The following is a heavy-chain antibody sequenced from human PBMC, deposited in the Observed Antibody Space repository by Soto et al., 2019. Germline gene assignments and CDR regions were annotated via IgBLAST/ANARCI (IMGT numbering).Heavy chain of an antibody. CDR1: GFTFSNYA. D-gene: IGHD6-19*01. V-gene: IGHV3-23*01. J-gene: IGHJ4*02. CDR2: ISGSGGST. Sequence: GGSLRLSCAASGFTFSNYAVTWVRQAPGKGLEWVSTISGSGGSTYYADSVKGRFTISRDNSKNTLYLQMNSLKTEDTAVYYCTRDLPLGRYGVDYWGQGTLVTVSS. CDR3: TRDLPLGRYGVDY.